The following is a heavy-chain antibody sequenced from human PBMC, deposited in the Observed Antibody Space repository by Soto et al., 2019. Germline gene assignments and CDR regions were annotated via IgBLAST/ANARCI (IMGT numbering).Heavy chain of an antibody. J-gene: IGHJ4*02. D-gene: IGHD5-12*01. V-gene: IGHV4-34*01. CDR3: TRGQEGVVATH. CDR1: GGSFTGYY. Sequence: QVQLQQWGAGLLKPSETLSLTCAVNGGSFTGYYWRWVRQPPGKGLEWIGEVKDGGATNYSPSLRSRVTISSDAPKKQFSLKVTSVTAADTAVYYCTRGQEGVVATHWDQGTLVTVSS. CDR2: VKDGGAT.